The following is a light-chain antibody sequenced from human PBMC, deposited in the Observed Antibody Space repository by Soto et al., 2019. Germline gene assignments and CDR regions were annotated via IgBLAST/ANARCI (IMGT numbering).Light chain of an antibody. CDR1: QDIGNY. CDR3: QQYYNVPIT. CDR2: DAS. J-gene: IGKJ5*01. V-gene: IGKV1-33*01. Sequence: DIQMTQSPSSLAASVGDRVTITCQASQDIGNYLNWYQQRPGKAPKLLILDASSLDTGVPSRFSGSGSGTDFTFTSSSLQSEDIATYYCQQYYNVPITFGQGTRLEIK.